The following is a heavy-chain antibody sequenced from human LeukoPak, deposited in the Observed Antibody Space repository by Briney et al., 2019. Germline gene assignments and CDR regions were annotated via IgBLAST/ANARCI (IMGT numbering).Heavy chain of an antibody. J-gene: IGHJ4*02. Sequence: GGSLRLSCAASGFTFSSYGMHWVRQAPGKGLERVAFVRYDGSNKYYADSVKGRLTSSRDNSKNPLYLQMSSLRAEDTAVYYWAKCGYPENYDIWTGYYTALYYFDYWGQGTLVTVSS. CDR1: GFTFSSYG. CDR3: AKCGYPENYDIWTGYYTALYYFDY. D-gene: IGHD3-9*01. V-gene: IGHV3-30*02. CDR2: VRYDGSNK.